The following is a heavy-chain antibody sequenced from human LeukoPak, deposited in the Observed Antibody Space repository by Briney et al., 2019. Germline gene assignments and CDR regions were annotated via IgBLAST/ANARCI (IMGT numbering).Heavy chain of an antibody. J-gene: IGHJ4*02. CDR1: GYTFSDYY. Sequence: ASVKVSCKASGYTFSDYYMHCVRQAPGQGLEWRGWINGNSGDTSDAQKFQGRVTMTRDTSISTAYMELLSLTSDDTAVYFCAGATWAAGDPFDHWGQGTLVTVSS. V-gene: IGHV1-2*02. CDR3: AGATWAAGDPFDH. CDR2: INGNSGDT. D-gene: IGHD7-27*01.